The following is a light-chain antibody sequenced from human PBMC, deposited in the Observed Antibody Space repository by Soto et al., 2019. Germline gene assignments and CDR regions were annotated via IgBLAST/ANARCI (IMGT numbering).Light chain of an antibody. CDR2: DAS. J-gene: IGKJ5*01. Sequence: AIQLTQSPSSLSASVGDRVTITCRASQDIRGAVAWYQQKPGKAPKILIYDASTLESGVPSRFSGSSSGTDFTLTISSLQTVDFATYYCQHFNSYPITFGQGTRLEIK. CDR1: QDIRGA. CDR3: QHFNSYPIT. V-gene: IGKV1-13*02.